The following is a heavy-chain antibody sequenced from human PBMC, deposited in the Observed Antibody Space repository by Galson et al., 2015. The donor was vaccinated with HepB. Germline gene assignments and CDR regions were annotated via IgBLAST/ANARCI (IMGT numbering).Heavy chain of an antibody. CDR2: INAGNGNT. Sequence: SVKVSCRASGYTFTSYAMHWVRQAPGQRLEWMGWINAGNGNTKYSQKFQGRVTITRDTSASTAYMELSSLRSEDTAVYYCLLNGIVGARVRKYYGMDVWGQGTTVTVSS. CDR3: LLNGIVGARVRKYYGMDV. V-gene: IGHV1-3*01. J-gene: IGHJ6*02. CDR1: GYTFTSYA. D-gene: IGHD1-26*01.